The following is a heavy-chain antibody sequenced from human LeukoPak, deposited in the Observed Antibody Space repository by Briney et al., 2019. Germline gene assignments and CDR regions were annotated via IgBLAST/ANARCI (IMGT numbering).Heavy chain of an antibody. J-gene: IGHJ4*02. Sequence: GASVRVSCTASGYTFTSYAMHWVRQAPGQRLEWMGWINAGNGNTKYSQKFQGRVTITRDTSASTAHMELSSLRSEDTAVYYCARVRPVVVGAQFDYWGQGTLVTVSS. CDR2: INAGNGNT. CDR1: GYTFTSYA. V-gene: IGHV1-3*01. D-gene: IGHD1-26*01. CDR3: ARVRPVVVGAQFDY.